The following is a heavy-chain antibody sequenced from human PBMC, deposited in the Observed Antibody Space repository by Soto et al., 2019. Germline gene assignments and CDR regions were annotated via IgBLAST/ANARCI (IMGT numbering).Heavy chain of an antibody. CDR1: GYTFTSYD. V-gene: IGHV1-8*01. J-gene: IGHJ4*02. CDR2: MNPNSGNT. CDR3: ARDYRYCSGGSCSKPFDY. D-gene: IGHD2-15*01. Sequence: ASVKVSCKASGYTFTSYDINWVRQATGQGLEWMGWMNPNSGNTGYAQKFQGRVTMTRNTSISTAYMELSSLRAEDTAVYYCARDYRYCSGGSCSKPFDYWGQGTLVPVSS.